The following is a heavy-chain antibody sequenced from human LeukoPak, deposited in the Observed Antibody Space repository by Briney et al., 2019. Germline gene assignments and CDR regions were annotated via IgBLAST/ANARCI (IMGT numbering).Heavy chain of an antibody. J-gene: IGHJ4*02. CDR1: GGSITSSPYY. Sequence: PSETLSLTCTVSGGSITSSPYYWGWIRQAPGKALEWIANIYYSGTTAYNPYLKSRVTISVDTPKNQFSLELTSVTAADTAVYYCARLSSVTYCSGGSCSRGGYDYWGQGTLVTVSS. CDR3: ARLSSVTYCSGGSCSRGGYDY. CDR2: IYYSGTT. D-gene: IGHD2-15*01. V-gene: IGHV4-39*01.